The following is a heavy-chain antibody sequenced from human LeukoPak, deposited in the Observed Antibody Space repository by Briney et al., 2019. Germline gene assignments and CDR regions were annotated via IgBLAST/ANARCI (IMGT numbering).Heavy chain of an antibody. CDR1: GFTFSSYG. Sequence: PGGSRRLSCAASGFTFSSYGMHWVRQAPGKGLEGVAVISYDGSNKYYADSVKGRFTISRDNSKNTLYLQMNSLRAEDTAVYYCAKAMLRIVVVPAADYWGQGTLVTVSS. D-gene: IGHD2-2*01. CDR2: ISYDGSNK. J-gene: IGHJ4*02. V-gene: IGHV3-30*18. CDR3: AKAMLRIVVVPAADY.